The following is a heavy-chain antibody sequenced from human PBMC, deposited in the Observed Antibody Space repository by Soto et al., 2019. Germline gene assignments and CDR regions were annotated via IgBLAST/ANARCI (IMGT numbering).Heavy chain of an antibody. CDR2: IYYSGST. V-gene: IGHV4-59*01. D-gene: IGHD1-26*01. Sequence: PSETLSLTCTVSGGSISSYYWSWIRQPPGKGLEWIGYIYYSGSTNYNPSLKSRVAISVDTSKNQFSLKLSSVTAADTAVYYCASGNFPLLDRLDYWGQGTMVTVYS. J-gene: IGHJ4*02. CDR1: GGSISSYY. CDR3: ASGNFPLLDRLDY.